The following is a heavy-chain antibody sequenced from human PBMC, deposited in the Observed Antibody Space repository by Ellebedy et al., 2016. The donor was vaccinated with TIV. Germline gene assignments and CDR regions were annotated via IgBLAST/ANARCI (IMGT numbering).Heavy chain of an antibody. V-gene: IGHV4-59*08. Sequence: MPGGSLRLSCTVSGGSISNYYWSWIRQPPGKGLDWVGHIYYSGSTNYNPSLKSRVTISVDTSKNQFSLKLTSVTAADTAVYYCARKVDTAPYYSYGMDVWGQGTTVTVSS. CDR1: GGSISNYY. D-gene: IGHD5-18*01. J-gene: IGHJ6*02. CDR3: ARKVDTAPYYSYGMDV. CDR2: IYYSGST.